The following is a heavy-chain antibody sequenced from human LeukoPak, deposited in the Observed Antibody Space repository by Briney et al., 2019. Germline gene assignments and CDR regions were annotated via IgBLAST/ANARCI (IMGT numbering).Heavy chain of an antibody. Sequence: PGGSLRLSCAASGFTFSSYAMYWVRQAPGKGLEWVSGISGSGGSTYYADSVKGRFTISRDNSKNTVYLQMNSLRAEDTAVYYCAKTTTGYSSGRYPGWPVDYWGQGTPVTVSS. J-gene: IGHJ4*02. V-gene: IGHV3-23*01. CDR1: GFTFSSYA. CDR2: ISGSGGST. CDR3: AKTTTGYSSGRYPGWPVDY. D-gene: IGHD6-19*01.